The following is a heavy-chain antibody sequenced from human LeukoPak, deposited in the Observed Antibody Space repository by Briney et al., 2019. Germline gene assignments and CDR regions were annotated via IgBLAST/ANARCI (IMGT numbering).Heavy chain of an antibody. V-gene: IGHV3-15*01. Sequence: GGSLRLSCAASGFTFSSYSMNWVRQAPGKGLEWVGRIKSKTDGGTTDYAAPVKGRFTISRDDSKNTLYLQMNSLKTEDTAVYYCTTPPGYCSSTSCYENYWGQGTLVTVSS. D-gene: IGHD2-2*01. CDR2: IKSKTDGGTT. CDR3: TTPPGYCSSTSCYENY. CDR1: GFTFSSYS. J-gene: IGHJ4*02.